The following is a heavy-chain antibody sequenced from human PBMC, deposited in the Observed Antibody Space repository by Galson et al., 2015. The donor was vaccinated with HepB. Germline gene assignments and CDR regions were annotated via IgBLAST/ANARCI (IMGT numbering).Heavy chain of an antibody. D-gene: IGHD6-19*01. V-gene: IGHV3-23*01. CDR3: AKVFPEKTDGWYRQALYYFDS. CDR2: ITPSGDNT. J-gene: IGHJ4*02. Sequence: LRLSCAASGFTFRNYAMAWVRQAPGKGLEWISAITPSGDNTYSADSMKGRFFISRDNSQNTLFLQMNSLRADDTAIYFCAKVFPEKTDGWYRQALYYFDSWGQGTRVTVSS. CDR1: GFTFRNYA.